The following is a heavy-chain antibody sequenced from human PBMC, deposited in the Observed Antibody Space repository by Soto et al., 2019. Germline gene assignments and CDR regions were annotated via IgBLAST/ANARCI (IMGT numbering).Heavy chain of an antibody. V-gene: IGHV1-69*12. J-gene: IGHJ6*02. CDR3: ARDLGTVLVPAAIAPYYYYGMDV. D-gene: IGHD2-2*01. Sequence: QVQLVQSGAEVKKPGSSVKVSCKASGGTFSSYAISWVRQAPGQGLEWMGGIIPIFGTANYAQKFQGRVTITADESTSPAYMELSSLRSEDTAVYYCARDLGTVLVPAAIAPYYYYGMDVWGQGTTVTVSS. CDR2: IIPIFGTA. CDR1: GGTFSSYA.